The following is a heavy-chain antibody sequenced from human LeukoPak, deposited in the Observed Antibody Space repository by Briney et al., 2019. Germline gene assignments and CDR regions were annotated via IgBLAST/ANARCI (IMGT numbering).Heavy chain of an antibody. CDR1: GFTFSTYA. D-gene: IGHD4-17*01. CDR3: AKDMNTVTTTFDY. V-gene: IGHV3-30*18. CDR2: ISNDATKK. J-gene: IGHJ4*02. Sequence: PGGSLRLSCAASGFTFSTYAMHWVRQAPGKGLEWVAVISNDATKKYYADSVKGRSTISRDNSENTLYLQMNSLRAEDTDVYYCAKDMNTVTTTFDYWGQGTLVTVSS.